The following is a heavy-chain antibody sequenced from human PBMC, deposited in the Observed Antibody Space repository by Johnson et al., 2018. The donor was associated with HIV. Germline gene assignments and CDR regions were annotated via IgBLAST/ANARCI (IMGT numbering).Heavy chain of an antibody. D-gene: IGHD4-17*01. CDR3: ARDSTPWGGDYVDYAFDI. J-gene: IGHJ3*02. CDR1: GFSFSDYY. CDR2: ISSSGSTI. Sequence: QVQLVESGGGLVKPGGSLRLSCAASGFSFSDYYMSWIRQAPGKGLESVSYISSSGSTIYYAASVKARFTISRDNAKKSLYLQMNSLRAEDTAVYYCARDSTPWGGDYVDYAFDIWGQGTMVTVSS. V-gene: IGHV3-11*04.